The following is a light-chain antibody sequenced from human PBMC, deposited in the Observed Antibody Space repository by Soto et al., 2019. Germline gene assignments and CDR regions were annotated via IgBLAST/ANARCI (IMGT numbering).Light chain of an antibody. CDR1: QSFRYY. Sequence: DIQLTQSPPTLSASVGDRVTITCRASQSFRYYLAWYQQMPGKAPKLLIYGASSLQSGVPSRFSGSGSGTEFTLTSSSLQPDDFATYFCQHHNSYSQTFGQGTKVEIK. J-gene: IGKJ1*01. CDR2: GAS. V-gene: IGKV1-5*01. CDR3: QHHNSYSQT.